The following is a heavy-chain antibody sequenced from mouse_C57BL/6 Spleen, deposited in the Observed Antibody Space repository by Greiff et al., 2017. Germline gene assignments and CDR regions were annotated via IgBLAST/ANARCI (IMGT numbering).Heavy chain of an antibody. Sequence: VQLQQSGAELVMPGASVKLSCKASGYTFTSYWMHWVKQRPGQGLEWIGEIDPSDSYTNYNQKFKGKSTMTVDKSSSTAYMQLSSLTSEASAVYYCAKDYYGSNYWFAYWGQGTLVTVSA. V-gene: IGHV1-69*01. CDR3: AKDYYGSNYWFAY. J-gene: IGHJ3*01. CDR1: GYTFTSYW. CDR2: IDPSDSYT. D-gene: IGHD1-1*01.